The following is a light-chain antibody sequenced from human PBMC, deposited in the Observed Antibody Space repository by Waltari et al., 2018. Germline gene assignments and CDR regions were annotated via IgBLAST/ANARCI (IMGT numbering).Light chain of an antibody. CDR1: QSVSSY. Sequence: EIVLTQSPATLSLSPGERATLSSRAGQSVSSYLAWYQQKPGQAPRLLIYDASNRATGIPARFSGSGSGTDFTLTISSLEPEDFAVYYCQQRSNWPPFTFGPGTKVDIK. V-gene: IGKV3-11*01. J-gene: IGKJ3*01. CDR2: DAS. CDR3: QQRSNWPPFT.